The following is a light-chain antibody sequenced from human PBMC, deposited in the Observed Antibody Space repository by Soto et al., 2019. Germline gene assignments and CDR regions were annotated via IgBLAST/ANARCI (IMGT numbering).Light chain of an antibody. Sequence: QSVLTQPASVSGSPGQSITVSCTGTSSDIVGHNYVSWYQQHPGKVPKLIIYEVSNRPSGVSNRLSGSTYGNTASLTVAGVQAADEADYYCSSYTTTSTVVFGGGTKLTVL. V-gene: IGLV2-14*01. CDR1: SSDIVGHNY. J-gene: IGLJ2*01. CDR2: EVS. CDR3: SSYTTTSTVV.